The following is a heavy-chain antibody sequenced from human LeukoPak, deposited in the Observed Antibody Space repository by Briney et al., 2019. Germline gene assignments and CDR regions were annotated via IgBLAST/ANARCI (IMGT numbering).Heavy chain of an antibody. CDR2: IRSDLSNK. CDR3: AGNPSSSWKTGFDY. V-gene: IGHV3-30*02. J-gene: IGHJ4*02. CDR1: GFSFSNYG. Sequence: GGSLRLPCAASGFSFSNYGMHWVRQAPGKGLEWVAFIRSDLSNKDYADSVRGRFTISRDNSKNSLYLQMNSLRGDDTAVYYCAGNPSSSWKTGFDYWGQGTLVTVSS. D-gene: IGHD6-13*01.